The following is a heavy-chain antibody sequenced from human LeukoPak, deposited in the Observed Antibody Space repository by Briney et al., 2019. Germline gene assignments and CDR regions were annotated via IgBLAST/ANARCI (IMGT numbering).Heavy chain of an antibody. V-gene: IGHV1-69*04. J-gene: IGHJ5*02. CDR3: ARFGLIAAGWFDP. D-gene: IGHD6-19*01. Sequence: SVKVSCEASGGTFSSYAISWVRQAPGQGLEWMGRIIPILGIANYAQKFQGRVTITADKSTSTAYMELSSLRSEDTAVYYCARFGLIAAGWFDPWGQGTLVTVSS. CDR1: GGTFSSYA. CDR2: IIPILGIA.